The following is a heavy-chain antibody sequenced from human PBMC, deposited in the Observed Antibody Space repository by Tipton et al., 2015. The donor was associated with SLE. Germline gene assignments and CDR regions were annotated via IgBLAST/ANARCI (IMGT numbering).Heavy chain of an antibody. CDR2: IFYTGST. J-gene: IGHJ3*02. CDR3: ARVVYSFSDAFDI. D-gene: IGHD6-13*01. V-gene: IGHV4-59*01. Sequence: TLSLTCTVSGGSISSLSWSWIRQPPGKRLEWIGYIFYTGSTNYNPSLKSRVAMSVDMSKNQFSLKLTSVTAADTAVYYCARVVYSFSDAFDIRGQGRMVTVSS. CDR1: GGSISSLS.